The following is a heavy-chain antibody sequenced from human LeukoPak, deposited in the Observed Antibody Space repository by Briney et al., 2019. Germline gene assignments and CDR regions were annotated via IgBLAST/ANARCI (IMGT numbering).Heavy chain of an antibody. Sequence: GGSLRLSCAASGFSFSSYEMNWVRQAPGKGLEWVSYITSSGGTIYYADSVKGRFTISRDNAKNSLYLQMNSLRAEDTAVYYCARDTAMVQALALNWFDPWGQGTLVTVSS. V-gene: IGHV3-48*03. J-gene: IGHJ5*02. D-gene: IGHD5-18*01. CDR2: ITSSGGTI. CDR3: ARDTAMVQALALNWFDP. CDR1: GFSFSSYE.